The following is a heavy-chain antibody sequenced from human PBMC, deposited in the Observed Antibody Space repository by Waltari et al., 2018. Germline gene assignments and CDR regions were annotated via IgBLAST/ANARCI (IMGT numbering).Heavy chain of an antibody. V-gene: IGHV3-53*01. CDR3: ARARGAGYYYGMDV. D-gene: IGHD2-15*01. J-gene: IGHJ6*02. Sequence: EVQLVESGGGLIQPGGSLRLSCAASGFTVSSNYMSWVRQAPGKGLEWVSVIYSGGSTYYADSGKGRFTISRDNSKNTLYLQMNSLRAEDTAVYYCARARGAGYYYGMDVWGQGTTVTVSS. CDR1: GFTVSSNY. CDR2: IYSGGST.